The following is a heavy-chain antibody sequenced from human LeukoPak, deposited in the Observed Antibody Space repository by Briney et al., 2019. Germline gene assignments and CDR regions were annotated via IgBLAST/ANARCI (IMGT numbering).Heavy chain of an antibody. V-gene: IGHV4-4*07. J-gene: IGHJ4*02. CDR1: GGSIGSYY. CDR2: IYTSGST. Sequence: SETLSLTCTVSGGSIGSYYWSWIRQPAGKGLEWIGRIYTSGSTNYNPSLKSRVTMSVDTSKNQFSLKLSSVTAADTAVYYCARDGYYYDFSGHRPFDYWGQGTLVTVSS. CDR3: ARDGYYYDFSGHRPFDY. D-gene: IGHD3-22*01.